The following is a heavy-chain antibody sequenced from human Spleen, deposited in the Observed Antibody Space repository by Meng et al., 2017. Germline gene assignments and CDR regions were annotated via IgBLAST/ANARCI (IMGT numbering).Heavy chain of an antibody. Sequence: GGSLRLSCAASGFTLDDYAIHWVRQAPGKGLECVPGLTSNTTNVDFADSVKGRFTISRDNAKNSLYLQMNSLRAEDTAVYYCARTPIRLSDAFDIWVQGTMVTVS. J-gene: IGHJ3*02. D-gene: IGHD4-17*01. V-gene: IGHV3-9*01. CDR2: LTSNTTNV. CDR3: ARTPIRLSDAFDI. CDR1: GFTLDDYA.